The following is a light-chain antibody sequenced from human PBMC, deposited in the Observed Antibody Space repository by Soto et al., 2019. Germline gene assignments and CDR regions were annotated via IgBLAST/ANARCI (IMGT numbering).Light chain of an antibody. Sequence: TQSPATLSVSVWERVTLSCRASQSVSSSYLAWYQQKPGQAPRLLIYDVSNRATGIPARFSGSGSGTDFTLTISSLEPEDFALYYCQQRVNWPQTFGQGTKVDI. J-gene: IGKJ1*01. CDR2: DVS. V-gene: IGKV3-11*01. CDR1: QSVSSSY. CDR3: QQRVNWPQT.